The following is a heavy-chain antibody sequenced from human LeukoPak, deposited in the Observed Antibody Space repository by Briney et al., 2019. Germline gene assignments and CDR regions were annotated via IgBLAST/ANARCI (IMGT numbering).Heavy chain of an antibody. D-gene: IGHD3-10*02. Sequence: GGSLRLSCAASGFTFSSYSMNWVRQAPGEGLEWVSSISRSSSYIYYADSVKGRFTISRDNAKNSLYLQMNSPRAEDTAVYYCAELGITMIGGVWGKGTTVTISS. J-gene: IGHJ6*04. CDR3: AELGITMIGGV. CDR1: GFTFSSYS. CDR2: ISRSSSYI. V-gene: IGHV3-21*01.